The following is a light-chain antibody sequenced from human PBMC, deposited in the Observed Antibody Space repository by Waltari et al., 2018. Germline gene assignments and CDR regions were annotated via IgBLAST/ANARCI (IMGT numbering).Light chain of an antibody. Sequence: QSALTQPPSAAGSPGQSVTISCTGTSRDVGGYNYVSWYQQHPGKAPKLLIYEVNKRPPGVPDRFSGSKSGNTASLTVSGLQVEDEGDYYCSSFAGRDNFGVFGGGTKLTVL. CDR2: EVN. V-gene: IGLV2-8*01. CDR1: SRDVGGYNY. CDR3: SSFAGRDNFGV. J-gene: IGLJ3*02.